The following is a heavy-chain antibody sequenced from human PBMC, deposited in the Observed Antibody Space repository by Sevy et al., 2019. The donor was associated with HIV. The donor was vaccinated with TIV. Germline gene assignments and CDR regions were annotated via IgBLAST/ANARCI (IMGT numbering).Heavy chain of an antibody. J-gene: IGHJ3*02. D-gene: IGHD3-22*01. Sequence: ASVKVSCKASGYTFTGYYMHWVRQAPGQGLEWMGWINPNSGGTNYAQKFQGRVTMTRETSISTAYMELSRLRSDDTAVYYCARVSPYYYDSSGYSKKTDAFDIWGQGTMVTVSS. CDR3: ARVSPYYYDSSGYSKKTDAFDI. V-gene: IGHV1-2*02. CDR1: GYTFTGYY. CDR2: INPNSGGT.